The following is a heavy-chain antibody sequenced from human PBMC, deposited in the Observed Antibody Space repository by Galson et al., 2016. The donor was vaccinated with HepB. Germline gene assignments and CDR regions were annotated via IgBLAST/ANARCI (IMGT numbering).Heavy chain of an antibody. CDR1: GFTFSNYG. CDR3: ARGNYDSPGYFFDNWFDP. CDR2: IWYDGSRT. D-gene: IGHD3-22*01. J-gene: IGHJ5*02. V-gene: IGHV3-33*07. Sequence: SLRLSCAVSGFTFSNYGMYWVRQAPGKGLEWVANIWYDGSRTYSADSVKGRFTISRDNSKNTVFLQMNSRRGEDTAVYYCARGNYDSPGYFFDNWFDPWGQGTLVTVSS.